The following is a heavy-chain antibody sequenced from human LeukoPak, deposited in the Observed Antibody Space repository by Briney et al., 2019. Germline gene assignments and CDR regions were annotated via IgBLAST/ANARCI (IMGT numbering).Heavy chain of an antibody. CDR1: GFTFTSSA. CDR2: IVVGSGNT. D-gene: IGHD2-21*02. V-gene: IGHV1-58*01. Sequence: SVKVSCTASGFTFTSSAVQWVRQARGQRLEWIGWIVVGSGNTNYAQKFQERVTITRDMSTSTAYMELSSLRSEDTAVYYCAALYCGGDCSVYWGQGTLVTVSS. CDR3: AALYCGGDCSVY. J-gene: IGHJ4*02.